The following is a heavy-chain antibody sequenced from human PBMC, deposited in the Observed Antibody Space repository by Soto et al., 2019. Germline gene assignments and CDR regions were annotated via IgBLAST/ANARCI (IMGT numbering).Heavy chain of an antibody. V-gene: IGHV4-34*01. Sequence: QVQLQQWGAGLLKPSETLSLTCAVYGGSFSGYYWSWIRQPPGKGLEWIGEINHSGSTNYNPSLKSRVTISVDTSKNQFSLKLSSVTAADTAVYYCARGGRRGVEYYYYYGMDVWGQGTTATVSS. D-gene: IGHD3-10*01. CDR1: GGSFSGYY. CDR2: INHSGST. J-gene: IGHJ6*02. CDR3: ARGGRRGVEYYYYYGMDV.